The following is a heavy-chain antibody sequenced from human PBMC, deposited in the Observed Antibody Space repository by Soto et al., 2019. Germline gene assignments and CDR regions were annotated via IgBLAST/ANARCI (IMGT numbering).Heavy chain of an antibody. V-gene: IGHV4-30-4*01. Sequence: QVQLQESGPGLVKPSQTLSLTCTVSGGSITSDYSCWSWIRQPPGEGLEWIGHIFDSGTTYTNPSPRSQAAIALVTSKTPFSLTLSSVTAADTAVYSCASVPSGANVLYWGHGALVTLSS. CDR3: ASVPSGANVLY. D-gene: IGHD3-16*01. CDR2: IFDSGTT. CDR1: GGSITSDYSC. J-gene: IGHJ4*01.